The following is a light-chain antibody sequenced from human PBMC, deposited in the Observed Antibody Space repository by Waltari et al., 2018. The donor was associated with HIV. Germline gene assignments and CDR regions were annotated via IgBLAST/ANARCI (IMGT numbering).Light chain of an antibody. CDR2: GAF. V-gene: IGKV3-20*01. J-gene: IGKJ1*01. Sequence: IVLAQSPATLSLSPGERATLSCRASQTIGANKLAWYQQKPRQPPRLVIFGAFSRATAIPDRFSGSGSGTDFTLTISRLEPEDVAVYYCQQYDSPPRTFGQGTKVEIK. CDR1: QTIGANK. CDR3: QQYDSPPRT.